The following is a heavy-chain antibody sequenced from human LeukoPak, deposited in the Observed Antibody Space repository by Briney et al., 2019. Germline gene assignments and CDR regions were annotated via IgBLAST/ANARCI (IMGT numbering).Heavy chain of an antibody. CDR3: ARVKTVAAAGHLDY. J-gene: IGHJ4*02. V-gene: IGHV3-7*01. Sequence: GGSLRLSCAASGFTFNSYWMWWVRQASGKGLEWVANINPYGSDTYYADSVKGRFTISKDNAKNSLYLQMNSLRAEDTAVYYCARVKTVAAAGHLDYWGQGTLVTVSS. CDR1: GFTFNSYW. D-gene: IGHD6-13*01. CDR2: INPYGSDT.